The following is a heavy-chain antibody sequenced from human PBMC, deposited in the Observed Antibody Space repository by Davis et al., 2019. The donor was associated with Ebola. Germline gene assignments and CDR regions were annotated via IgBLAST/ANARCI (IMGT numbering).Heavy chain of an antibody. Sequence: AASVKVSCKASGYTFTSYGITWVRQAPGQGLEWMGWINPHNGNTNYAQNFQGRVTMTSDTSTSTVYMELSSLKSEDTAIFYCMREGDGYWGQGTLVIVSS. D-gene: IGHD2-21*01. V-gene: IGHV1-18*04. CDR3: MREGDGY. J-gene: IGHJ4*02. CDR1: GYTFTSYG. CDR2: INPHNGNT.